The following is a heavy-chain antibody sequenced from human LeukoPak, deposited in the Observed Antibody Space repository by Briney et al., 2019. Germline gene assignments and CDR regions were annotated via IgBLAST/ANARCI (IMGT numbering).Heavy chain of an antibody. CDR3: ARNNGVWSGYYNPDYYYYYYMDV. CDR2: MNPNSGNT. D-gene: IGHD3-3*01. Sequence: GASVKVSCKASGYTFTSYDINWVRQATGQGLEWMGWMNPNSGNTGYAQKFQGRVTIPRNTSLSTAYMELSSLRSEDTAVYYCARNNGVWSGYYNPDYYYYYYMDVWGKGTTVTVSS. V-gene: IGHV1-8*03. J-gene: IGHJ6*03. CDR1: GYTFTSYD.